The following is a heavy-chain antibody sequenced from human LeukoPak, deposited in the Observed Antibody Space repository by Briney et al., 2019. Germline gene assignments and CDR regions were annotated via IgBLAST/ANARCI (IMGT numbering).Heavy chain of an antibody. CDR2: ISGSGGST. Sequence: GGSLRLSCAASGFTFSSYAMSWVRQAPGKGLEWVSAISGSGGSTYYADSVKGRFTISRDNSKNTLYLQMNSLRAEDTAVYYCAKDPGLNYYDSSGYIDYWGQGTLVTVSS. V-gene: IGHV3-23*01. CDR3: AKDPGLNYYDSSGYIDY. J-gene: IGHJ4*02. D-gene: IGHD3-22*01. CDR1: GFTFSSYA.